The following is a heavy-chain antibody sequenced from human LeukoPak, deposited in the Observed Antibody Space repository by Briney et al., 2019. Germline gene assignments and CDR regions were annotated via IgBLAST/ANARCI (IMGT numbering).Heavy chain of an antibody. J-gene: IGHJ4*02. V-gene: IGHV3-21*01. CDR3: ARVYTMIVVVDY. CDR2: ISASSSYL. D-gene: IGHD3-22*01. Sequence: PGGPLRLSCAASGFTFNTYTMNWVRQAPGKGLEWVSSISASSSYLYYADSVKGRFTISRDNAKNSLYLQMNSLRAEDTAVYYCARVYTMIVVVDYWGQGTLVTVSS. CDR1: GFTFNTYT.